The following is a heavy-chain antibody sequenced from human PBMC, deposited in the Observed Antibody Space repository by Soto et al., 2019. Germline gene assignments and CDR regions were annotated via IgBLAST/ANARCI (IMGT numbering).Heavy chain of an antibody. Sequence: ASVKVSCKTSGYAFSSIGIIWVRQAPGQGLEWMGCISPHKGDTYYAQRLQGRLTMTTDTSTSTAYMELRNLRSDDTAVYFCARDLDASASYYNDYWGQGTLVTVSS. V-gene: IGHV1-18*01. CDR1: GYAFSSIG. J-gene: IGHJ4*02. CDR2: ISPHKGDT. CDR3: ARDLDASASYYNDY. D-gene: IGHD3-10*01.